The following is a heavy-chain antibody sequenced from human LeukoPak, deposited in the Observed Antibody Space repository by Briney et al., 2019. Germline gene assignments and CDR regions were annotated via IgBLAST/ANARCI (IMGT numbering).Heavy chain of an antibody. J-gene: IGHJ4*02. CDR1: GFTFSNYG. Sequence: GGSLRLSCAASGFTFSNYGMHWVRQAPGKGLEWVAVIWYDGRDKYSADSVKGRFTISRDNSKNTLYLQMNSLRVEDTAVYYCARPVVLGAYLRGAYYFDSWGQGTLVTVSS. V-gene: IGHV3-33*01. CDR3: ARPVVLGAYLRGAYYFDS. D-gene: IGHD3-16*01. CDR2: IWYDGRDK.